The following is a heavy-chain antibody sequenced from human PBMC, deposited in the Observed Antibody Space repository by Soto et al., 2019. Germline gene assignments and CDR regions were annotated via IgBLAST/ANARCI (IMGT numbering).Heavy chain of an antibody. J-gene: IGHJ6*02. D-gene: IGHD6-13*01. Sequence: GGSLRLSCAASGFTFSSYAMSWVRQAPGKGLEWVSAISGSGGSTYYADSVKGRFTISRDNSKNTLYLQMNSPRAEDTAVYYCAKDRGSIAAAGTIGLYGMGVWGQGTTVTVSS. CDR2: ISGSGGST. CDR1: GFTFSSYA. CDR3: AKDRGSIAAAGTIGLYGMGV. V-gene: IGHV3-23*01.